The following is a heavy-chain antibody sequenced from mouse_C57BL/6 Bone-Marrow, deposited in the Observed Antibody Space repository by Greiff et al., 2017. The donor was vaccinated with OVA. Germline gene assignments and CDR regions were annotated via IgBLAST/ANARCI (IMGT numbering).Heavy chain of an antibody. CDR3: AIGWIPCLYWYFEV. Sequence: VKLQQPGAELVMPGASVKLSCKASGYTFTSYWMHWVKQRPGQGLEWIGEIDPSDSYTNYNQKFKGKSTLTVDESSSTTYMQLSSLTSEDAAVYYCAIGWIPCLYWYFEVWGTGTTVTVSS. J-gene: IGHJ1*03. CDR1: GYTFTSYW. V-gene: IGHV1-69*01. CDR2: IDPSDSYT. D-gene: IGHD1-1*02.